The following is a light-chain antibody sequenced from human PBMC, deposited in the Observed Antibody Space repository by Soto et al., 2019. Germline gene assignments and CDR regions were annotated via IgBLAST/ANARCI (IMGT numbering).Light chain of an antibody. J-gene: IGKJ1*01. CDR1: QSLVHSDGNTY. Sequence: DVVLTQTPLSSPATLGQPASISCRSSQSLVHSDGNTYLSWLQQRPGQPPRLLIYQVSNRFSGVPDRFSGSGAGADFPRKISRVGAEDVGVYHCVQFAHFPRTFGQGTKVEIK. V-gene: IGKV2-24*01. CDR2: QVS. CDR3: VQFAHFPRT.